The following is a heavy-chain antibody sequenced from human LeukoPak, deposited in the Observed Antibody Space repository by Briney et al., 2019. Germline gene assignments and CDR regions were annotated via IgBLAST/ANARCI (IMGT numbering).Heavy chain of an antibody. CDR1: GFTFSSYA. D-gene: IGHD1-26*01. CDR3: AKDKVGATNLNWFDP. V-gene: IGHV3-23*01. CDR2: ISGSGGST. Sequence: PGGSLRLSCAASGFTFSSYAMSWVRQAPGKGLEWVSAISGSGGSTYYADSVKGRFTISRDNSKNTLYLQMNSLRAEDTAVYYCAKDKVGATNLNWFDPWGQGTLVTGSS. J-gene: IGHJ5*02.